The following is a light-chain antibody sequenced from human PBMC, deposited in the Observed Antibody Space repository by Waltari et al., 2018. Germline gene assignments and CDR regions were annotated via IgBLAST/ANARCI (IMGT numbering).Light chain of an antibody. CDR1: GVPKII. J-gene: IGLJ1*01. V-gene: IGLV3-25*03. CDR2: QGT. CDR3: QSSDSSGGSYV. Sequence: YELTQPPSVSVSPGKTDRSTGTGDGVPKIITYCYQQKPGQAPVLVIYQGTERPSGIPERFSGSSSGTTVTLTISGVRTEDEADYYCQSSDSSGGSYVFGTGTKVTVL.